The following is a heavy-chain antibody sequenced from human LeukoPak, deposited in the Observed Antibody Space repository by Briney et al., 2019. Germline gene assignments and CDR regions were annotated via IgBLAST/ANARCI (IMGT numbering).Heavy chain of an antibody. CDR3: AKPNLPYCSGGSCYGFDY. CDR1: GFTFNTYA. D-gene: IGHD2-15*01. CDR2: ISFSGGST. Sequence: GASLRLSCAASGFTFNTYAMTWVRQAPGKGLEWVSVISFSGGSTYYADSVKGRFTISRDNSKNTLYLQMNSLRADDTAVYHCAKPNLPYCSGGSCYGFDYWGQGTLVTVSS. J-gene: IGHJ4*02. V-gene: IGHV3-23*01.